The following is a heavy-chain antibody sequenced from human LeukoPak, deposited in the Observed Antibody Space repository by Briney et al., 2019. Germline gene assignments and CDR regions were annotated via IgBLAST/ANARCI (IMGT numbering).Heavy chain of an antibody. J-gene: IGHJ4*02. V-gene: IGHV3-23*01. CDR1: GFPFGNYA. CDR2: ISGSGGST. CDR3: ARGSMVRGVREYYFDY. Sequence: PGGSLRLSCAASGFPFGNYAMSWVRRSPEKGLGWVSSISGSGGSTYYADSVKGRFTISRDNSKNTLYVQMNSLTAEDTAVYYCARGSMVRGVREYYFDYWGQGTLVTVSS. D-gene: IGHD3-10*01.